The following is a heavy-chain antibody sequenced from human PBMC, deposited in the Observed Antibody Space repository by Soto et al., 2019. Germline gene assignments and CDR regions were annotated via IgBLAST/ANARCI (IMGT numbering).Heavy chain of an antibody. CDR2: MNPNSGNT. CDR1: GYTFTSYD. V-gene: IGHV1-8*01. D-gene: IGHD3-9*01. Sequence: QVQLVQSGAEVKKPGASVKVSCKASGYTFTSYDINWVRQATGQGLEWMGWMNPNSGNTGYAQKFQGRVTMTRNTSISTAYMELSSLISEDTAVYYCARGRYYDILTGYYRFDYWGQGTLVTVSS. J-gene: IGHJ4*02. CDR3: ARGRYYDILTGYYRFDY.